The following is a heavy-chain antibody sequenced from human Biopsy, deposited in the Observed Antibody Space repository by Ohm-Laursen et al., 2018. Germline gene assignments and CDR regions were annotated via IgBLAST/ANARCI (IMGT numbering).Heavy chain of an antibody. J-gene: IGHJ6*02. CDR3: ARDSSRRAREGGMDV. CDR2: ISETSSNI. D-gene: IGHD6-6*01. CDR1: GFSVSSYD. V-gene: IGHV3-21*01. Sequence: SLRLSCAASGFSVSSYDMNWVRQAPGKGLEWISYISETSSNIYDADSVRGRFTVARDIAKNSLYLQLNSLRVEDTAVYYCARDSSRRAREGGMDVWGQGTTATVSS.